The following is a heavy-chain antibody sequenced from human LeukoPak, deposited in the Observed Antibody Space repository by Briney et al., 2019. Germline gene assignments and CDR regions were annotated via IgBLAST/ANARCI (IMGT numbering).Heavy chain of an antibody. D-gene: IGHD1-7*01. J-gene: IGHJ4*02. V-gene: IGHV4-39*01. CDR3: ARKITGNYYNDY. CDR2: IYYSGST. CDR1: GGSISGSSYY. Sequence: SETLSLTCTVSGGSISGSSYYWGWIRQPPGKGLEWIGSIYYSGSTYYNPSLKSRVTISVDTSKNQFSLKLNSVTATDTAVYYCARKITGNYYNDYWGQGTLVTVSS.